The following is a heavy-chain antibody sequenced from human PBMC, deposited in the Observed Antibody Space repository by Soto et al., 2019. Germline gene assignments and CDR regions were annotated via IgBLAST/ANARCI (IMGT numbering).Heavy chain of an antibody. J-gene: IGHJ6*02. CDR2: ISYDGSNK. CDR3: AKEVWGGSTYPNNYYYYGMDV. CDR1: GFTFSSYG. D-gene: IGHD3-16*01. V-gene: IGHV3-30*18. Sequence: PGGSLRLSCAASGFTFSSYGTHWVRQAPGKGLEWVAVISYDGSNKYYADSVKGRFTISRDNSKNTLYLQMNSLRAEDTAVYYCAKEVWGGSTYPNNYYYYGMDVWGQGTTVTVSS.